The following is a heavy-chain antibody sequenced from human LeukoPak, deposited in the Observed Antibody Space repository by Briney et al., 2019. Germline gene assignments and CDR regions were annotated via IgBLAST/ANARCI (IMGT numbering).Heavy chain of an antibody. J-gene: IGHJ4*02. Sequence: GGSLRLSCSASGFTFSRYDMVWVRQAPGKGVEYVSGISSSGGSTYYADSVKGRFTISRDNSKNTLYLQMSSLRAEDTAVYYCVSTVVTAPYWGQGTLVTVSS. CDR3: VSTVVTAPY. V-gene: IGHV3-64D*06. CDR1: GFTFSRYD. CDR2: ISSSGGST. D-gene: IGHD4-23*01.